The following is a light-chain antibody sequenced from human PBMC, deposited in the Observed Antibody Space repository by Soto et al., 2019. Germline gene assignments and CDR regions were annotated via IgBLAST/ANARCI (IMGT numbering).Light chain of an antibody. CDR1: QTITRW. Sequence: DIQMTQSPSTLSASVGDRVTITCRASQTITRWMAWYQQKPVKAPKLLIYDASNLDSGVPSRFSGSGSGTEFSLTISNLQPDDCATYYCQQYENYWTFGQGTKVDI. V-gene: IGKV1-5*01. CDR3: QQYENYWT. CDR2: DAS. J-gene: IGKJ1*01.